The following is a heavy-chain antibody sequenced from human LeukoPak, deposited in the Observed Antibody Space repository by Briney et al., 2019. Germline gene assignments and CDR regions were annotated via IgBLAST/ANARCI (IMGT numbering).Heavy chain of an antibody. CDR3: ASTVGWLQFGLAIYH. V-gene: IGHV4-61*02. J-gene: IGHJ5*02. CDR1: GASISSGSYY. Sequence: SETLSLTCTVSGASISSGSYYWSWIRQPAGKGLEWIGRIYSSGNTNYNPSLKSRVTISVDTSKNQFSLKLSSMTATDTAMYYCASTVGWLQFGLAIYHWGQGTLVTVSS. D-gene: IGHD5-24*01. CDR2: IYSSGNT.